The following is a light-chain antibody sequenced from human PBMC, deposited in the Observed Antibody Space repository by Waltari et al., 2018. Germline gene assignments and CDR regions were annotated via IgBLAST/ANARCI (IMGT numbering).Light chain of an antibody. CDR1: SSDVGFYNY. CDR3: NSYTGSSSWV. J-gene: IGLJ3*02. CDR2: YVF. Sequence: QSALTQPASVSGSPGQSITISCTGTSSDVGFYNYVSWYQQHPGKAPKLIIYYVFERPSGVSNRFSGSKSGNTASLTISGLLAEDEADYYCNSYTGSSSWVFGGGTKLTVL. V-gene: IGLV2-14*01.